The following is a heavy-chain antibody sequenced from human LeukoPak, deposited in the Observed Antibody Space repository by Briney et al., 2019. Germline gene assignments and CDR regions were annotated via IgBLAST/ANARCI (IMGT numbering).Heavy chain of an antibody. J-gene: IGHJ5*02. V-gene: IGHV4-39*01. D-gene: IGHD6-13*01. CDR1: GGSISSSNYY. CDR3: ARQEVAAAWFDP. CDR2: IYYSGST. Sequence: SETLSLTCTVSGGSISSSNYYWGWIRQPPGKGLERIGSIYYSGSTYYNPSLKSRVTISVDTSKNQFSLKLSSVTAADTAVYYCARQEVAAAWFDPWGQGTLVTVSS.